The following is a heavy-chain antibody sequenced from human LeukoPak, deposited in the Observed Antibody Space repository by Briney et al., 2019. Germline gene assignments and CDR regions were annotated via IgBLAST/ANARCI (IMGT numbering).Heavy chain of an antibody. CDR2: ISSSSSYI. CDR1: GFTFSSYA. CDR3: AGQVGVYAFDI. D-gene: IGHD1-26*01. Sequence: PGGSLRLSCAASGFTFSSYAMSWVRQAPGKGLEWVSSISSSSSYIYYADSVKGRFTISRDNAKNSLYLQMNSLKAEDTAVYYCAGQVGVYAFDIWGQVTMVTVSS. J-gene: IGHJ3*02. V-gene: IGHV3-21*01.